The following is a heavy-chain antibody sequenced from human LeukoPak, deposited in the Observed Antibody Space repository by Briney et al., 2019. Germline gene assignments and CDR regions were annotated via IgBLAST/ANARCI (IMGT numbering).Heavy chain of an antibody. J-gene: IGHJ6*03. CDR2: IKNDGSST. Sequence: GGSLRLSCVAAGFTFTNHWMQWVRQAPGKGLDWVSRIKNDGSSTGYADSVKGRFTISRDNAKNMLYLQMNSLRVEDTAIYYCARVTSGGYAGHYFYYMDVWGKGTTVAVSS. V-gene: IGHV3-74*01. CDR3: ARVTSGGYAGHYFYYMDV. CDR1: GFTFTNHW. D-gene: IGHD5-12*01.